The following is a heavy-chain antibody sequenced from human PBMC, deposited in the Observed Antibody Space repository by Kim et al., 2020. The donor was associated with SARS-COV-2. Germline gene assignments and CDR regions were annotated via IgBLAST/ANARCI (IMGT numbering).Heavy chain of an antibody. V-gene: IGHV3-23*01. CDR2: ISGSGGST. J-gene: IGHJ4*02. D-gene: IGHD2-15*01. CDR3: AKGTHRQVVVAATGDY. Sequence: GGSLRLSCAASGFTFSSYAMSWVRQAPGKGLEWVSAISGSGGSTYYADSVKGRFTISRDNSKNTLYLQMNSLRAEDTAVYYCAKGTHRQVVVAATGDYWGQGTLVTVSS. CDR1: GFTFSSYA.